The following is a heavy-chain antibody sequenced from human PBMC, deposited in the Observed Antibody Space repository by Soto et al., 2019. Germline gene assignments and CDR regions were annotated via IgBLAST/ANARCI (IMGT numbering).Heavy chain of an antibody. CDR3: ARERIVLTAPEAFDY. CDR1: GFTFSDYY. CDR2: ISSSSSYT. Sequence: VQLVESGGGVVQPGRSLRLSCAASGFTFSDYYMSWIRQGPGKGLEWVSYISSSSSYTKYADSVKGRFTISRDNAKNSLYLQMNSLRDEDTAVYYCARERIVLTAPEAFDYWGQGTLVTVSS. D-gene: IGHD2-21*02. V-gene: IGHV3-11*06. J-gene: IGHJ4*02.